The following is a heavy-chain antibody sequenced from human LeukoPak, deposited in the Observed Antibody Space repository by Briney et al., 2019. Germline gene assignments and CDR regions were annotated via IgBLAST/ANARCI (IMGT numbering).Heavy chain of an antibody. CDR3: AREQLGSSYYYMDV. D-gene: IGHD6-6*01. CDR2: IYYSGST. J-gene: IGHJ6*03. Sequence: SETLTLTCTVSGGSISSYYWSWIRQPPGKGLEWLGYIYYSGSTNYNPSLKSRVTISVDTSKNQFSLKLSSVTAADTAVYYCAREQLGSSYYYMDVWGKGTTVTVSS. CDR1: GGSISSYY. V-gene: IGHV4-59*01.